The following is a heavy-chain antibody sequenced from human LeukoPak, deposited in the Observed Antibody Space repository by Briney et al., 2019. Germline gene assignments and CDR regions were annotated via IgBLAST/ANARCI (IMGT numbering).Heavy chain of an antibody. Sequence: PGGSLRLSCAASGFTVSSNYMSWVRQAPGKGLEWVSVIYSGGSTYYADSVKGRFTISRDNSKNTLYLQMNGLRAEDTAVYYCARELPTIGGMDVWGQGTTVTVSS. D-gene: IGHD2-15*01. J-gene: IGHJ6*02. CDR1: GFTVSSNY. CDR2: IYSGGST. V-gene: IGHV3-66*01. CDR3: ARELPTIGGMDV.